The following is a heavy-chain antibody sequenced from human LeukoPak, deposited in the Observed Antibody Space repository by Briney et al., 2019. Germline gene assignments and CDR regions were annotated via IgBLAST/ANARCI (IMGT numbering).Heavy chain of an antibody. D-gene: IGHD3-10*01. CDR3: ARARAFGDDYYYYYMDL. V-gene: IGHV4-61*02. CDR1: GGSINSGSYY. J-gene: IGHJ6*03. CDR2: IYTSGRT. Sequence: SETLSLTCTVSGGSINSGSYYWSWIRQPAGKGLEWIGRIYTSGRTNYNPSLKSRVTISVDTSKNQSSLKLSSVSAADTAVYYCARARAFGDDYYYYYMDLWGKGTTVTISS.